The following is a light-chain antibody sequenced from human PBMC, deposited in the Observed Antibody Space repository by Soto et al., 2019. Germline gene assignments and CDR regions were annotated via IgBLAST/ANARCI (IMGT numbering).Light chain of an antibody. CDR3: HQYNEWPRGT. V-gene: IGKV3D-15*01. CDR1: ESISNN. Sequence: DILMTQSPATVSVSLGDSVSLSCRANESISNNFAWYQQKPGQPPRLLIYSASTRAPGIPARVSGGGSGTQFSLTISRLQSEDFALYYCHQYNEWPRGTFGPGTKVDSK. CDR2: SAS. J-gene: IGKJ1*01.